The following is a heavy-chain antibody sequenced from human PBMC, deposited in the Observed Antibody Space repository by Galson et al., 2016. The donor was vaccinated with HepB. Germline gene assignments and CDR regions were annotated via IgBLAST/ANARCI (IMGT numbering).Heavy chain of an antibody. CDR3: TRDRSGNSLYYYYAMDV. D-gene: IGHD4-23*01. CDR1: GFTFDDYA. Sequence: SLRLSCAVSGFTFDDYAVSWFRQAPGKGLEWIGFIRSKACGGTTEYAASVKGRFTISRDDSRSIAYLQMSSLKTEDTAVYYCTRDRSGNSLYYYYAMDVWGRGTTVTVSS. J-gene: IGHJ6*02. V-gene: IGHV3-49*03. CDR2: IRSKACGGTT.